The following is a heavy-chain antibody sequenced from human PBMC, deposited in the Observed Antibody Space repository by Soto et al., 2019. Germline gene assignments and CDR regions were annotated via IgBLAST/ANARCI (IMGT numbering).Heavy chain of an antibody. D-gene: IGHD3-10*01. Sequence: PSETLSLTCPVPGGSISSGDYYWSWIRQHPGKGLEWIGHIYNSGSTYYNPSLKSRVTISVDTSKNQFSLKLNSVTAADTAIYFCADGSGPFDTWGQGTLVTVSS. V-gene: IGHV4-31*03. CDR1: GGSISSGDYY. CDR3: ADGSGPFDT. J-gene: IGHJ5*02. CDR2: IYNSGST.